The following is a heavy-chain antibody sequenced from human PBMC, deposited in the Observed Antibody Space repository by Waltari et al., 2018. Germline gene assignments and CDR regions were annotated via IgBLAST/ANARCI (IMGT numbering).Heavy chain of an antibody. CDR1: GYTLTELS. Sequence: QVQLVQSGAEVKKPGASVKVSCKVSGYTLTELSMHWVRQAPGKGLEWMGGFDPEDNGTIYAQNFQGRVTMTENTSTDTSYMELSSLRSEDTAVYYCATAFMVSTAYTDCWGQGTLVTVSS. D-gene: IGHD2-21*01. CDR2: FDPEDNGT. CDR3: ATAFMVSTAYTDC. V-gene: IGHV1-24*01. J-gene: IGHJ4*02.